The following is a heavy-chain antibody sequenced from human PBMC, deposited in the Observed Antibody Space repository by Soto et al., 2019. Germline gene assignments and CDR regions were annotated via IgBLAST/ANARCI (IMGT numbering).Heavy chain of an antibody. J-gene: IGHJ4*01. CDR2: IYQTTIT. CDR3: ARGLHWNYGYGY. V-gene: IGHV4-61*01. D-gene: IGHD1-7*01. CDR1: GGSVVSDIDY. Sequence: QVQLRESGPGLVTPSETLSLTCTVSGGSVVSDIDYWSWIRQPPGKGLEWIAYIYQTTITNYSPSLKSRVTISVDSSKNQFSLKLTSVTAADTAVYYCARGLHWNYGYGYWGQGKLVTVSS.